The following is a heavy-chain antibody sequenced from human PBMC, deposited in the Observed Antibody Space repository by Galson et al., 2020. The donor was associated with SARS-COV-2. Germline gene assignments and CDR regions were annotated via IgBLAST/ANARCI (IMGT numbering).Heavy chain of an antibody. CDR1: GFTFSSYG. CDR2: ISYDGSNK. V-gene: IGHV3-30*18. CDR3: AKGRRSGGSGDIDY. Sequence: GGSLRLSCAASGFTFSSYGMHWVRQAPGKGLEWVAVISYDGSNKYYADSVKGRFTISRDNSKNTLYLQMNSLRAEDTAVYYCAKGRRSGGSGDIDYWGQGTLVTVSS. J-gene: IGHJ4*02. D-gene: IGHD3-10*01.